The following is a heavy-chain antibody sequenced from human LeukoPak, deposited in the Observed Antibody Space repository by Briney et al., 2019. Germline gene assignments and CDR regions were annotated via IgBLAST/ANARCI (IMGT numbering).Heavy chain of an antibody. V-gene: IGHV3-30*04. CDR3: ARDQLAYSGYDTLFDY. D-gene: IGHD5-12*01. CDR2: ISYDGSNK. CDR1: GFTFSSYA. J-gene: IGHJ4*02. Sequence: GGSLRLSCAAPGFTFSSYAMSWVRQAPGKGLEWVAVISYDGSNKYYADSVKGRFTISRDNSKNTLYPQLNSLRPEDTAVYYCARDQLAYSGYDTLFDYWGQGTLVTVSS.